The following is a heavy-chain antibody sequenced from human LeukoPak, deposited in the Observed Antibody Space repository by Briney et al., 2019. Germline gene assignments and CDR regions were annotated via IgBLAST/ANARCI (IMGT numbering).Heavy chain of an antibody. CDR2: ISGSGGST. CDR1: GFTFSSYA. J-gene: IGHJ3*02. V-gene: IGHV3-23*01. CDR3: AKIAQYCSGGSCSPDAFDI. D-gene: IGHD2-15*01. Sequence: GGSLRLSCAASGFTFSSYAMSWVRQAPGKGLEWVSAISGSGGSTYYADSVKGRFTISRDNSKNTLYLQMNSLRAEDTAVYYCAKIAQYCSGGSCSPDAFDIWGQGTMVTVSS.